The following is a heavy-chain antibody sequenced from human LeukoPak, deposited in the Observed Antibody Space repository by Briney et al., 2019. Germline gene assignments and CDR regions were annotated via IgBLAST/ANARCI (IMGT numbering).Heavy chain of an antibody. D-gene: IGHD6-6*01. CDR2: ISAYNANT. Sequence: ASVKVSCKASGYTFTSFGISWVRQAPGQGLEWMGWISAYNANTNFAQNLQGRVTMTTDTSTSTAYMELRSLRSDDTAVYYCARAEYSSSSLYGYWGQGTLVTVSS. V-gene: IGHV1-18*01. CDR1: GYTFTSFG. CDR3: ARAEYSSSSLYGY. J-gene: IGHJ4*02.